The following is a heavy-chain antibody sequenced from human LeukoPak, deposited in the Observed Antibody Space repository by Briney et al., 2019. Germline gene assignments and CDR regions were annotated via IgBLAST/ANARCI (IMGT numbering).Heavy chain of an antibody. CDR3: ARDSEWLSL. D-gene: IGHD3-3*01. CDR2: IYYGGST. CDR1: GGSISSYY. V-gene: IGHV4-59*01. J-gene: IGHJ6*04. Sequence: PSETLSLTCTVSGGSISSYYWSWIRQPPGKGLEWIGYIYYGGSTNYNPSLKSRVTISVNTSKNQFSLKLSSVTAADTAVYYCARDSEWLSLWGKGITVTVSS.